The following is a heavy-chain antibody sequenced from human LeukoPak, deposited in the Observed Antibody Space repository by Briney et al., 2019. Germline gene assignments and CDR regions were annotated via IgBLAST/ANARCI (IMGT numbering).Heavy chain of an antibody. J-gene: IGHJ3*02. V-gene: IGHV4-34*01. Sequence: PSETLSLTCAVYGGSFSGYYWSWIRQPPGKGLEWIGEINHSGSTNYNPSLKSRVTISVDTSKNQFSLKLSSVTAADTAVYYCASAYCGGDCYSGGDAFGIWGQGTMVTVSS. CDR1: GGSFSGYY. CDR3: ASAYCGGDCYSGGDAFGI. CDR2: INHSGST. D-gene: IGHD2-21*02.